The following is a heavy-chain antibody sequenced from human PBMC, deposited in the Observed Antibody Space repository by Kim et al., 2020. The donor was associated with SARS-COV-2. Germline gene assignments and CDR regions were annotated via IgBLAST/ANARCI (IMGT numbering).Heavy chain of an antibody. CDR2: DGSKK. CDR3: ARELDY. Sequence: DGSKKAYLDSVKGRFTISRDNSKNTLYLQMNSLRAEDTAVYYCARELDYWGQGTLVTVSS. J-gene: IGHJ4*02. V-gene: IGHV3-30*01.